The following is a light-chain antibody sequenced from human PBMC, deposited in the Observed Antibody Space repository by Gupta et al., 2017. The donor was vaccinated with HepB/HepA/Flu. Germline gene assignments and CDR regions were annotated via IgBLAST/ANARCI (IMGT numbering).Light chain of an antibody. V-gene: IGLV3-9*01. CDR2: RDD. Sequence: SYELTQPLSVSVAPGQTATITCGGDNIGRKSVHWYQHRPGQAPVLVINRDDNRPSGIPERFSGANSGSTATLTISRAQAGDYADYYCQVWDSNNVKFGGGTKLTVL. J-gene: IGLJ2*01. CDR3: QVWDSNNVK. CDR1: NIGRKS.